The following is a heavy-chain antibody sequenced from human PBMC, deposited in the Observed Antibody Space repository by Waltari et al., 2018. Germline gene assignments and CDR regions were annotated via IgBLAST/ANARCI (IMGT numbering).Heavy chain of an antibody. D-gene: IGHD3-16*01. CDR3: ARSTGTSYDSYYKGLDV. J-gene: IGHJ6*02. Sequence: QEQLVQSGAAVTRPGDSLNVSCNAAEYIFTAFSIPRVRQAPGRVLEWMGRINPNTGGTNLAESFQGRVTVTRDTSITTAYMELTRLTSDDTAMYYCARSTGTSYDSYYKGLDVWGQGTTLTVSS. CDR1: EYIFTAFS. V-gene: IGHV1-2*06. CDR2: INPNTGGT.